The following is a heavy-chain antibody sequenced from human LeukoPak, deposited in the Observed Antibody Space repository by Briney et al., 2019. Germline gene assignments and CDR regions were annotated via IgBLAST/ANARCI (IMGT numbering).Heavy chain of an antibody. CDR1: GFTFSSYG. D-gene: IGHD3-10*01. CDR2: ISSSSSYI. Sequence: GGSLRLSCAASGFTFSSYGMHWVRQAPGKGLEWVSSISSSSSYIYYADSVKGRFTISRDNAKNSLYLQMNSLRAEDTAVYYCARDSMVRGSITDWGQGTLVTVSS. J-gene: IGHJ4*02. V-gene: IGHV3-21*01. CDR3: ARDSMVRGSITD.